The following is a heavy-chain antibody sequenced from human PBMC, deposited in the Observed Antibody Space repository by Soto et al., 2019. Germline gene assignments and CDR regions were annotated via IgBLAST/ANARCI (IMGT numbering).Heavy chain of an antibody. CDR3: ATAELLMVYVGQNWFDP. CDR1: GFTYSSYA. J-gene: IGHJ5*02. V-gene: IGHV3-23*01. D-gene: IGHD2-8*01. Sequence: EVQLLESGGGLVQPGGSLRLSCAASGFTYSSYAMSWVRQAPGKGLEWVSAISGSGGSTYYADSVKGRFTISRDNSKNTLYLQMNSLRAEDTAVYYCATAELLMVYVGQNWFDPWGQGTLVTVSS. CDR2: ISGSGGST.